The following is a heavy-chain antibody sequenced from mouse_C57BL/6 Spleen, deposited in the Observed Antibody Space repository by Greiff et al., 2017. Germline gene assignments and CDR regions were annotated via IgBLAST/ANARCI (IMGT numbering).Heavy chain of an antibody. CDR3: TRDGNYPYDAMDY. CDR1: GYTFTDYE. J-gene: IGHJ4*01. Sequence: VQLQQSGAELVRPGASVTLSCKASGYTFTDYEMHWVKQTPVHGLEWIGAIYPETGGTAYNQKFKGKAILTADKSSSTAYMELRSLTSEDSAVYYCTRDGNYPYDAMDYWGQGTSVTVSS. CDR2: IYPETGGT. V-gene: IGHV1-15*01. D-gene: IGHD2-1*01.